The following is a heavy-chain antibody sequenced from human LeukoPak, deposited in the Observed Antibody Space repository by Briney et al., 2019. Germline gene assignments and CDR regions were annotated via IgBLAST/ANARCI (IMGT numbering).Heavy chain of an antibody. CDR2: INWNGGTT. CDR3: ARDKHYYDSSNYV. CDR1: GFTFNDYG. V-gene: IGHV3-20*04. D-gene: IGHD3-22*01. Sequence: GGSLRLSCAASGFTFNDYGMSWVRQGPGEGLEWFSGINWNGGTTGYADSVRGRFTISRDNAKNSLYLQMNSLRAEDTALYYCARDKHYYDSSNYVWGQGTLVTVSS. J-gene: IGHJ4*02.